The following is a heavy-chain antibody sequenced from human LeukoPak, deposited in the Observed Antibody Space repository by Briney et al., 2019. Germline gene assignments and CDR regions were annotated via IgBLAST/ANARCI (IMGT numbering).Heavy chain of an antibody. CDR1: GFTFSSYA. Sequence: GGSLRPSCAASGFTFSSYAMSWVRQAPGKGLEWVSAISGSGGSTYYADSVKGRFTISRDNSKNTLYLQMNSLRAEDTAVYYCAKPRITMVRGVNYFDYWGQGTLVTVSS. V-gene: IGHV3-23*01. CDR3: AKPRITMVRGVNYFDY. D-gene: IGHD3-10*01. J-gene: IGHJ4*02. CDR2: ISGSGGST.